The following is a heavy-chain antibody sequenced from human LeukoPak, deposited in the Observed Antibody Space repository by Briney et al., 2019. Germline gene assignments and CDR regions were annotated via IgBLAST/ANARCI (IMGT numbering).Heavy chain of an antibody. V-gene: IGHV3-23*01. J-gene: IGHJ4*02. CDR2: VSGTGSTT. Sequence: GGSLRLSCAASGFTFNSYAMAWVRQAPGKGLEWVSVVSGTGSTTHYADSVKGRFTISRDNSKNTLYLQMNSLRDEDTAVYYCARGSYGTYDCWGQGTLVIVSS. CDR3: ARGSYGTYDC. D-gene: IGHD3-16*01. CDR1: GFTFNSYA.